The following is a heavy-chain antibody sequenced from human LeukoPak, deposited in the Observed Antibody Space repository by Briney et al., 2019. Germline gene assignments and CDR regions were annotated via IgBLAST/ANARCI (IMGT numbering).Heavy chain of an antibody. V-gene: IGHV4-59*03. CDR1: GCSIRSYY. J-gene: IGHJ4*02. Sequence: SETLSVTCTVSGCSIRSYYLSWIRQPPGKGLEWIGYIYHSGSTNYNPSLNSGVTIYVETTYNQSALMLSSLTAADTAGYYFCTSRDYGGNEFYFHYWRQGTLLSDSS. CDR3: CTSRDYGGNEFYFHY. CDR2: IYHSGST. D-gene: IGHD4-23*01.